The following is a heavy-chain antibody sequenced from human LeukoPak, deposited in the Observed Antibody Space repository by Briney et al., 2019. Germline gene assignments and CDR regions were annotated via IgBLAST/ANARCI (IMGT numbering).Heavy chain of an antibody. CDR2: IIPILGIA. CDR1: GGTFSSYA. V-gene: IGHV1-69*04. Sequence: SVKVSCKASGGTFSSYAISWVRQAPGQALEWMGRIIPILGIANYAQKFEGRVTITADKSTSTAYMELSSLRSEDTAVYYCARIIGGEGPNYWGQGTLVTVSS. J-gene: IGHJ4*02. CDR3: ARIIGGEGPNY. D-gene: IGHD3-16*01.